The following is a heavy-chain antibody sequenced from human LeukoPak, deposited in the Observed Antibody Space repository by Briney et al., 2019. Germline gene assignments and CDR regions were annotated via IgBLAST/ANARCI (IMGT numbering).Heavy chain of an antibody. CDR3: ASGAAAGRFYYFDF. Sequence: ASVKVSCKSSGYTFTAYYMHWVRHGPGQGLEWMGWIDPNSGGTNYARRFQGRVTMSRDKSITTAFMDLSSLRSDDTAVYYCASGAAAGRFYYFDFWGQGTLVTVSS. V-gene: IGHV1-2*02. J-gene: IGHJ4*02. D-gene: IGHD6-13*01. CDR1: GYTFTAYY. CDR2: IDPNSGGT.